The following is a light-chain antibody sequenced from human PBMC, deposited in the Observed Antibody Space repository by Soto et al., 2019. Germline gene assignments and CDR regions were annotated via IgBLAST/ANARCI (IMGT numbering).Light chain of an antibody. CDR2: GNS. V-gene: IGLV1-40*01. J-gene: IGLJ1*01. Sequence: QSVLTQPPSVSGAPGQRVTISCTGSSSNIGAGYDVHWYQQLPGTAPKLLIYGNSNRPSGVPDRFSGSKSGTSASLAITGLQAEDEADYYCQSYDSSLSGDVFGTGTKAHRP. CDR1: SSNIGAGYD. CDR3: QSYDSSLSGDV.